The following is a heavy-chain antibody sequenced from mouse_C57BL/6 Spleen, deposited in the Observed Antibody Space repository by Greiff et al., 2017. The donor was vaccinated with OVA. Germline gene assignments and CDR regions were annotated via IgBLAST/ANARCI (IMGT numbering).Heavy chain of an antibody. V-gene: IGHV3-6*01. CDR3: ARDSNWLMDY. J-gene: IGHJ4*01. Sequence: ESGPGLVKPSQSLSLTCSVTGYSITSGYYWNWIRQFPGNKLEWMGYISYDGSNNYNPSLKNRISITRDTSKNQFFLKLNSVTTEDTATYYCARDSNWLMDYWGQGTSVTVSS. CDR2: ISYDGSN. CDR1: GYSITSGYY. D-gene: IGHD4-1*01.